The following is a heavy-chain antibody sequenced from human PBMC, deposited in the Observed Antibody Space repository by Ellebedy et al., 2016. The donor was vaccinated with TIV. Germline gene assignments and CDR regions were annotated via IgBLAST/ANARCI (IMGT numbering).Heavy chain of an antibody. D-gene: IGHD3-22*01. CDR2: IYYSGST. V-gene: IGHV4-59*08. CDR3: ARHRNVQWLRDY. Sequence: MPSETLSLTCTVSGGSISSYYWSWIRQPPGKGLEWIGYIYYSGSTNYNPSLKSRVTIPVDTSKNQFSLKLSSVTAADTAVYYCARHRNVQWLRDYWGQGTLVTVSS. J-gene: IGHJ4*02. CDR1: GGSISSYY.